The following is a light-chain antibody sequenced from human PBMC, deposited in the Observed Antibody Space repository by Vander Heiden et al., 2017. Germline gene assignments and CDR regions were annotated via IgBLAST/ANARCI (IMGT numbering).Light chain of an antibody. CDR1: SSDVGTFNY. CDR3: CSYTTLSTFM. V-gene: IGLV2-23*02. CDR2: EVH. Sequence: QSALTQPASVSGSPGQPITISCPGTSSDVGTFNYVSWYRQYPPMAHQLLLYEVHKRPSGVSDRFSGSKSGNTASLTISGLQAEDEGDYYCCSYTTLSTFMVGGGTKVTVL. J-gene: IGLJ2*01.